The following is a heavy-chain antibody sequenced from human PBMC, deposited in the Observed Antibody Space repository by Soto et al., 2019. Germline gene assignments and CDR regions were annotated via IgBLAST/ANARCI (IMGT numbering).Heavy chain of an antibody. D-gene: IGHD3-3*01. Sequence: ASVKVSCKASGYTFTGYYMHWVRQAPGQGLEWMRWINPNSGGTNYAQKFQGWVTMTRDTSISTAYMELSRLRSDDTAVYYCAIESRGLRFLEWTHQRHYFDYWGQGTLVTVSS. J-gene: IGHJ4*02. CDR3: AIESRGLRFLEWTHQRHYFDY. CDR1: GYTFTGYY. CDR2: INPNSGGT. V-gene: IGHV1-2*04.